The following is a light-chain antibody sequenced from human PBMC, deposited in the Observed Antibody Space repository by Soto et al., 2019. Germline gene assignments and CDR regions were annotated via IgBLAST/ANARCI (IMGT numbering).Light chain of an antibody. CDR1: SGHSNYA. Sequence: QPVLTQSPSASASLGASVKLTCTLSSGHSNYAIAWHQQQSEKGPRYLMKLNSDGSHSKGDGIPDRFSGSSSGAERYLTISSLQSEDEAAHCCQTWGSGIVVFGGGTQLTVL. CDR3: QTWGSGIVV. J-gene: IGLJ2*01. CDR2: LNSDGSH. V-gene: IGLV4-69*01.